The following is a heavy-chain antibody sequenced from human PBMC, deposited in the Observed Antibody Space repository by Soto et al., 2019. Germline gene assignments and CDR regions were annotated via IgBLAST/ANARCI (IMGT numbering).Heavy chain of an antibody. D-gene: IGHD1-7*01. Sequence: PGGSLRLSCAASGFSVSNTFMTWVRQAPGKGLEWVSCVYRDGTTYYGDSVKGRFTISRDRATNTLFLQMHRLRAEDTAVYYCAKDRTLDPWGQGTLVTVS. CDR2: VYRDGTT. J-gene: IGHJ5*02. CDR3: AKDRTLDP. CDR1: GFSVSNTF. V-gene: IGHV3-53*01.